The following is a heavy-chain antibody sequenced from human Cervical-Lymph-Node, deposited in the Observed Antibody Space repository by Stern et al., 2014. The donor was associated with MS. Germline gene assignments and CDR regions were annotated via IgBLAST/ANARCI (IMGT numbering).Heavy chain of an antibody. CDR2: ISYDGSNE. J-gene: IGHJ6*02. V-gene: IGHV3-30*03. CDR1: GLTFSSYG. CDR3: ARPRRPYFFRGNHHYYGMDV. D-gene: IGHD2/OR15-2a*01. Sequence: VQLVESGGGVVQPGRSLRLSCAASGLTFSSYGMHWVRQAPGKGLEGVTLISYDGSNEYYADSVKGRFTISRDNSKNTVYLQMNSLRPEDTAVYYCARPRRPYFFRGNHHYYGMDVWGQGTRVSVSS.